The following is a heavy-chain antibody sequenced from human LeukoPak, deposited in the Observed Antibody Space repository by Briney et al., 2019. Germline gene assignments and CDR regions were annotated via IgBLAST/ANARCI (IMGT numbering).Heavy chain of an antibody. CDR1: GYTFTSYD. CDR2: MNPNSGNT. CDR3: ARGRSSLWSVYLYWFDP. D-gene: IGHD3-3*01. Sequence: GASVKVSCKASGYTFTSYDINWVRQAPGQGLEWMGWMNPNSGNTGYAQKFQGRVTITRNTSISTAYMELSSLRSEDTAVYCCARGRSSLWSVYLYWFDPGGQGTLVTVSS. J-gene: IGHJ5*02. V-gene: IGHV1-8*03.